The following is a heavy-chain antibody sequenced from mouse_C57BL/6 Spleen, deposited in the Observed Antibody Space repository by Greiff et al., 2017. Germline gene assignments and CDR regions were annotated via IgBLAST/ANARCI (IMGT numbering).Heavy chain of an antibody. CDR3: ARSPLYYYGSRYFDY. Sequence: EVQLQQSGPELVKPGASVKMSCKASGYTFTDYNMHWVKQSHGKSLEWIGYINPNNGGTSYNQKFKGKATLTVNKSSSTAYMVLRILTSEDAAVYYCARSPLYYYGSRYFDYWGQGTTLTVST. D-gene: IGHD1-1*01. CDR1: GYTFTDYN. J-gene: IGHJ2*01. V-gene: IGHV1-22*01. CDR2: INPNNGGT.